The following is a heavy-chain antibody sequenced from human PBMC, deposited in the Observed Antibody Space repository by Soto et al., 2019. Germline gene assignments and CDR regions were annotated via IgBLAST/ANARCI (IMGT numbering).Heavy chain of an antibody. J-gene: IGHJ5*02. CDR2: ISAYNGNT. V-gene: IGHV1-18*01. CDR1: GYTFTSYG. D-gene: IGHD2-2*01. Sequence: GASVKVSCTASGYTFTSYGISWVRQAPGQGLEWMGWISAYNGNTNYAQKLQGRVTMTTDTSTSTAYMELRSLRSDDTAVYYCARDPFDCSSTSCYPLLLSVEWWFDPWGQGTLVTVSS. CDR3: ARDPFDCSSTSCYPLLLSVEWWFDP.